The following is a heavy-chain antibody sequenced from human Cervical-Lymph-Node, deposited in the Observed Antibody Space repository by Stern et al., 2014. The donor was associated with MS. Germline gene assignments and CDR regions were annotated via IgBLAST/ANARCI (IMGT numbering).Heavy chain of an antibody. J-gene: IGHJ4*02. D-gene: IGHD3-3*01. Sequence: VQLVQSGAEVKKPGASVKVSCKASGYTFTSYGISWVRQAPGQGLEWMGWLTAYNGNTNSAQTLQGRVTMTQDTSKRPAYMELGSLRSDDPAVYYWAEGHTIFGGLDYWGQGTLVTVSS. CDR1: GYTFTSYG. CDR2: LTAYNGNT. V-gene: IGHV1-18*04. CDR3: AEGHTIFGGLDY.